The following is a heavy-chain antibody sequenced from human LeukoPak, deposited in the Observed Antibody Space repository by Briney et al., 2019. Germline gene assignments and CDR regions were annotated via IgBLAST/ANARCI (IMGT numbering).Heavy chain of an antibody. CDR2: IRYDGTNK. J-gene: IGHJ4*02. V-gene: IGHV3-30*02. CDR1: GVTFNTYG. Sequence: GGSLRLSCVVSGVTFNTYGIHWVRQTPGEGLEWVAFIRYDGTNKHYADSVKGRFTISRDNSKNTLYLQMNSLRAEDTAVYYCLRGGWGSLLDYWGQGALVTVSS. CDR3: LRGGWGSLLDY. D-gene: IGHD6-19*01.